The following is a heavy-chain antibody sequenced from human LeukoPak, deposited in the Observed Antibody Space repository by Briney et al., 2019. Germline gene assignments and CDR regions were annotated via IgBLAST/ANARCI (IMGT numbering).Heavy chain of an antibody. CDR2: IYPGDADA. CDR1: GYIITTYC. J-gene: IGHJ4*02. D-gene: IGHD2/OR15-2a*01. Sequence: ESLKISCKGGGYIITTYCMAWGRQMAGKGLEWRGIIYPGDADARYNASFQGQVIISAGNSTNTSFYQWNSMKAADNATLYCGRHQVLYASDRPLDYWRQATLASVPS. V-gene: IGHV5-51*01. CDR3: GRHQVLYASDRPLDY.